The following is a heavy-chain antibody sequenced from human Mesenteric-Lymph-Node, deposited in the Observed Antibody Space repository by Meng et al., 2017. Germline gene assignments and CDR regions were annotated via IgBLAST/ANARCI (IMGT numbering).Heavy chain of an antibody. Sequence: KVSCKGSGYSFTSYWIGWVRQMPGKGLEWMGIIYPGDSDTRYSPSFQGRVTISADKSISTAYLQGSSLKASDTTMYYCARIGEATFVIWGQGTMVTVSS. CDR1: GYSFTSYW. CDR2: IYPGDSDT. CDR3: ARIGEATFVI. V-gene: IGHV5-51*01. D-gene: IGHD3-10*01. J-gene: IGHJ3*02.